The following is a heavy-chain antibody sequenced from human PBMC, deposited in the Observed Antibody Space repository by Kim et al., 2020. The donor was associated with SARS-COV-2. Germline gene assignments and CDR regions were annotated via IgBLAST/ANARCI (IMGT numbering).Heavy chain of an antibody. CDR3: APSSDSPYYFDY. Sequence: KYTPRFPSRVTFTRDTSASPAYMELSSRRSEDTAVYYCAPSSDSPYYFDYWGQGTLVTVSS. J-gene: IGHJ4*02. V-gene: IGHV1-3*01. D-gene: IGHD2-15*01.